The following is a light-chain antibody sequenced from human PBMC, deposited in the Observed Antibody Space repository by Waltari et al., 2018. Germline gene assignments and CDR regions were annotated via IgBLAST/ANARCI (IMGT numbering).Light chain of an antibody. CDR2: RNS. CDR1: TSNIDTNY. V-gene: IGLV1-47*01. CDR3: ATWDDSLSNWA. Sequence: QSVLTQPPSASGTPGQRVIISCSGSTSNIDTNYVYWYQHVPGTAPKLLILRNSQRPSGVPERFSGSRSGTSASLAISGLRSEDEADYFCATWDDSLSNWAFGGGTKVTVL. J-gene: IGLJ3*02.